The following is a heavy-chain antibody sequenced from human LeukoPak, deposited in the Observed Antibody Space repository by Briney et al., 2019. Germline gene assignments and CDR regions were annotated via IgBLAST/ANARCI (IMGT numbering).Heavy chain of an antibody. D-gene: IGHD3-9*01. CDR1: GFSFSTYA. CDR3: VKEPYYDILAGYLYF. Sequence: PGGSLRLSCLDSGFSFSTYALHWVRQAPGKGLECVSAMSSNGAITYYADSVKGRFTISRDNSKNTLYLQLRSLRAEDTAVYYCVKEPYYDILAGYLYFWGQGTLVTVSS. J-gene: IGHJ4*02. CDR2: MSSNGAIT. V-gene: IGHV3-64D*06.